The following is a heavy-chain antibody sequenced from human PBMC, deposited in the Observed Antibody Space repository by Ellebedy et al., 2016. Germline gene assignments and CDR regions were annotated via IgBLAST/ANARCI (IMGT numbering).Heavy chain of an antibody. CDR3: ARGLQLWWHSSLAD. Sequence: GGSLRLSCAASGFTFSSYGMHWVRQAPGKGLEWVAVIWYDGSNKYYADSVKGRFTISRDNSKNTLYLQMNSLRAEDTAVYYCARGLQLWWHSSLADWGQGTLVTVSS. CDR1: GFTFSSYG. V-gene: IGHV3-33*01. CDR2: IWYDGSNK. J-gene: IGHJ4*02. D-gene: IGHD5-18*01.